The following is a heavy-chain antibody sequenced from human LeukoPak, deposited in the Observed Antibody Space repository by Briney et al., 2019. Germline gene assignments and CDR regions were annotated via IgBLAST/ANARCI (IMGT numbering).Heavy chain of an antibody. CDR2: IHWDDDK. D-gene: IGHD6-19*01. CDR3: AHSSYSSGWYGPSYYYYMDV. CDR1: GFSLSTSAVG. Sequence: SGPTLVNPTQTLTLTCTFSGFSLSTSAVGVGWIRQPPGKALEWLALIHWDDDKLYSPSLKSRLTITKDTSKNQVVLTMTNMDPVDTATYYCAHSSYSSGWYGPSYYYYMDVWGKGTTVTVSS. J-gene: IGHJ6*03. V-gene: IGHV2-5*02.